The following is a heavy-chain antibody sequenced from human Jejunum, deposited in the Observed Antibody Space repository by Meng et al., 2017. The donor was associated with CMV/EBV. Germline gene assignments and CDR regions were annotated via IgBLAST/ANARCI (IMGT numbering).Heavy chain of an antibody. J-gene: IGHJ4*02. Sequence: SLTSSPVGVGWIRQSTGKALEWLAFIYWDDDKRYNPSLRNRLTITKDAPRNQVLLTMTNMDPADTATYYCVHRKDYSGNWNGGSADFWGQGALVTVSS. V-gene: IGHV2-5*02. CDR2: IYWDDDK. D-gene: IGHD4-11*01. CDR3: VHRKDYSGNWNGGSADF. CDR1: SLTSSPVG.